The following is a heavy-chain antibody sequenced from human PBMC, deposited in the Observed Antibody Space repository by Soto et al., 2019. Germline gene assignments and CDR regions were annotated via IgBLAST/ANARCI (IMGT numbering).Heavy chain of an antibody. CDR2: IDPNDSET. V-gene: IGHV5-10-1*01. D-gene: IGHD2-21*02. CDR1: GYRFNSYW. J-gene: IGHJ4*02. Sequence: GESLKISCKGSGYRFNSYWISWVRQMPGEGLEWMGRIDPNDSETKYSPSFEGQVTISADRSIDTAYLEGSSLKAADPAMYYCASRNCGGACYSHFASWGQGALVTVSP. CDR3: ASRNCGGACYSHFAS.